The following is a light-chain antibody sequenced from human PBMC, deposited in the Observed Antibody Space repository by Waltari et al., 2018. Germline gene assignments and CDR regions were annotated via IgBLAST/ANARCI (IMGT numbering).Light chain of an antibody. CDR1: TSDVGYYNL. CDR2: EVT. CDR3: CSYALSGAVV. J-gene: IGLJ2*01. V-gene: IGLV2-23*02. Sequence: QSALTHPASVSGSPGQSITISCTGTTSDVGYYNLVSWYQQHPGKAPKLMIYEVTKRPSGVSDRFSGSKSGHTASLTISGLQAEDEANYYCCSYALSGAVVFGGGTKLTVL.